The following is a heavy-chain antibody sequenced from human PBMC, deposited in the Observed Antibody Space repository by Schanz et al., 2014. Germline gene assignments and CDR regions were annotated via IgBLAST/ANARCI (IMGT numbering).Heavy chain of an antibody. CDR1: GGTFSSFG. CDR2: INPNTGGT. D-gene: IGHD3-22*01. Sequence: QVQLVQSGAEVKKPGSSVKVSCTASGGTFSSFGINWVRQAPGQGLEWMGWINPNTGGTNFAQKFQGWVTVTRDTSISTVYMELSRVTYEDTAVYYCARDDRAYYYGMDVWGQGTTVTVSS. V-gene: IGHV1-2*04. J-gene: IGHJ6*02. CDR3: ARDDRAYYYGMDV.